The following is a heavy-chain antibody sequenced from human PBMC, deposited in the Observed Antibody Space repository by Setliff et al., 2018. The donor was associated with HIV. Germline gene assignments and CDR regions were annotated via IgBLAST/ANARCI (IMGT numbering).Heavy chain of an antibody. V-gene: IGHV1-3*01. CDR1: GYTFTSYS. D-gene: IGHD5-18*01. CDR2: INAGDGNT. CDR3: ARDRKQLWIYYFDY. J-gene: IGHJ4*02. Sequence: ASVKVSCKASGYTFTSYSIHWVRQAPGQRLEWMGWINAGDGNTKYSQKFQGRVTITRDTSASTAYMELSSLRSEDTAVYYCARDRKQLWIYYFDYWGQGTLATVSS.